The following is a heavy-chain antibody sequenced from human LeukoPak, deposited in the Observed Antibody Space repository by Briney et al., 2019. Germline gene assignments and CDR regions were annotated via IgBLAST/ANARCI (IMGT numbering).Heavy chain of an antibody. CDR2: MNPNSGNT. CDR1: GYTFTGYY. Sequence: ASVKVSCKASGYTFTGYYMHWVRQAPGQGLEWMGWMNPNSGNTGYAQKFQGRVTMTRNTSISTAYMELSSLRSEDTAVYYCARVAGGDYWGQGTLVTVSS. V-gene: IGHV1-8*02. D-gene: IGHD3-10*01. J-gene: IGHJ4*02. CDR3: ARVAGGDY.